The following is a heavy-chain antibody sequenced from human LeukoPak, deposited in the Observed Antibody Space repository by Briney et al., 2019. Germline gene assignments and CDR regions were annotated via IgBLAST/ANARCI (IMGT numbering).Heavy chain of an antibody. CDR1: GFTFSNYW. CDR2: IKQDGSEK. Sequence: PGGSLRLSCAASGFTFSNYWMRWVRQAPGKGLEWVANIKQDGSEKYYVDSVKGRFTISRDNAKNSLYLQMNSLRAEDTAVYYCARISGSRVAFDIWGQGTMVTVSS. CDR3: ARISGSRVAFDI. V-gene: IGHV3-7*01. J-gene: IGHJ3*02.